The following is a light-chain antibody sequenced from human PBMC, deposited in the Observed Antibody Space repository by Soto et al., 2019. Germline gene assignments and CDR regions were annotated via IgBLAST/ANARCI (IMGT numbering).Light chain of an antibody. V-gene: IGKV3-15*01. CDR1: QGLGSR. CDR3: QHYHGWVKA. CDR2: DAS. Sequence: EIVMTQSPATLSVSPGGTATLSCRASQGLGSRLAWYQQKPGQAPRLLIYDASTRATGVPDRFSGSESETELPLTISSLQSEDFAVYYCQHYHGWVKAFGQGTKLEIK. J-gene: IGKJ2*01.